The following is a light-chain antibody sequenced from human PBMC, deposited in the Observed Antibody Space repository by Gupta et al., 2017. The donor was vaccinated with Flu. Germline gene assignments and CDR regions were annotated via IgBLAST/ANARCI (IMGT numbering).Light chain of an antibody. CDR3: GTWDDTLNGPV. J-gene: IGLJ3*02. Sequence: QSVVTQPPSESGTPGQRVTISCSGSNSNIGRNIVNWYQQVPVAAPKLLIYNNDQRPSGVPDRFSGSKSGTSASLAISGLQSEDEADYHCGTWDDTLNGPVFGGGTKLTVL. CDR2: NND. V-gene: IGLV1-44*01. CDR1: NSNIGRNI.